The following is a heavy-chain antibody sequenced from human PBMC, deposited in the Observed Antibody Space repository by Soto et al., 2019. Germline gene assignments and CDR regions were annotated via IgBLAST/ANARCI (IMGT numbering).Heavy chain of an antibody. V-gene: IGHV1-18*01. CDR1: GYTFTSYG. CDR3: AREVVATVGMDANAFDI. CDR2: ISAYNGNT. D-gene: IGHD5-12*01. Sequence: QVQLVQSGAEVKKPGASVKVSCKASGYTFTSYGISWVRQAPGQGLEWMGWISAYNGNTNYAQKLQDRVTMTTDTSTSTAYMELRSLRSDDTAVYYCAREVVATVGMDANAFDIWGQGTMVTVSS. J-gene: IGHJ3*02.